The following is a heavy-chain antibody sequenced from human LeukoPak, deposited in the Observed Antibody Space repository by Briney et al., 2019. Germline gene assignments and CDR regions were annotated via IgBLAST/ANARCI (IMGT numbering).Heavy chain of an antibody. CDR2: IYPGDSAT. J-gene: IGHJ4*02. CDR3: ARPAAGLGGFDY. CDR1: GYSFTAYW. D-gene: IGHD3-16*01. Sequence: GESLKISCRGSGYSFTAYWIAWVRQMPGKGLEWMATIYPGDSATTYSPSFQGQVTISADKSITTACLQWSSLKASDTAMYYCARPAAGLGGFDYWGQGTLVTVSS. V-gene: IGHV5-51*01.